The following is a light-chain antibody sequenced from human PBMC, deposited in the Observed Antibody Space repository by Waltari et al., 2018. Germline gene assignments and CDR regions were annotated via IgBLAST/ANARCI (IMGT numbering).Light chain of an antibody. CDR3: QQYGYSPLT. J-gene: IGKJ4*01. CDR2: GAS. V-gene: IGKV3-20*01. Sequence: EIVLTQSPGTLSLSPGERATLSCRASEGVSSGYVAWYQQKPGQAPRLLIYGASSRATGIPDRFSGSWSGTDFTLTITRLEPEDFAMYYCQQYGYSPLTFGGGTKVEIK. CDR1: EGVSSGY.